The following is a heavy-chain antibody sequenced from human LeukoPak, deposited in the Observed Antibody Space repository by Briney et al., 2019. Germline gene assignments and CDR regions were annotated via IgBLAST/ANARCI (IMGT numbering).Heavy chain of an antibody. V-gene: IGHV3-48*01. Sequence: GGSLRLSCAASGFTFSNAWMNWVRQAPGKGLEWGSYISGSSSTIYYADSVKGRFTISRDNGKNTLYLQMNSLRAEDTAVYYCARGSTYYDSSGQVPFDYWGQGTLVTVSS. J-gene: IGHJ4*02. CDR3: ARGSTYYDSSGQVPFDY. CDR1: GFTFSNAW. CDR2: ISGSSSTI. D-gene: IGHD3-22*01.